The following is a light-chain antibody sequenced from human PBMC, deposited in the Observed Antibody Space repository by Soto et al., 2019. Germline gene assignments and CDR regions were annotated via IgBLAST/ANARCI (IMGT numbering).Light chain of an antibody. V-gene: IGKV1-5*03. J-gene: IGKJ1*01. Sequence: DIQMTQSPSTLSASVGDRVTITCRASQSISSWLAWYQQKPGKAPKLLIYKASSLESGVPSRFSGSGSGTEFTLTLSSLQPDDFATYYCQQYSNFWTFGQGTKVEIK. CDR3: QQYSNFWT. CDR2: KAS. CDR1: QSISSW.